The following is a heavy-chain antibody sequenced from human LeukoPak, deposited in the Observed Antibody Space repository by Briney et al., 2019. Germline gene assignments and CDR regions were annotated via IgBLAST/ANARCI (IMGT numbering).Heavy chain of an antibody. J-gene: IGHJ4*02. D-gene: IGHD3-10*01. CDR2: ITPSGATT. CDR3: ARVTPGVAE. CDR1: GFSVSDHY. V-gene: IGHV3-11*01. Sequence: GSMTLSSAPSGFSVSDHYINWNRQPAGPGLEWMSYITPSGATTWYAESVKGRFNISRDDDKNSLYLQMNSLRAEDTAMYYWARVTPGVAEWGQGTLGTVSS.